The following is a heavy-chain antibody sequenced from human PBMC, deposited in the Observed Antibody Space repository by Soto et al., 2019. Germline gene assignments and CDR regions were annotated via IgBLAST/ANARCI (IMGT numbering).Heavy chain of an antibody. Sequence: QMQLQESGPGLVKPSGTLSLTCGVSGGSISSSKWWTWVRQPPGKGPEWIGEIYHSGSTNDNPSLTSRVTISLDKSNNQFSLTLPSVTAADTAVYYCASQDYSSSTDASVLVNGYFDLWGRGILVTVSS. CDR1: GGSISSSKW. CDR2: IYHSGST. D-gene: IGHD6-6*01. J-gene: IGHJ2*01. V-gene: IGHV4-4*02. CDR3: ASQDYSSSTDASVLVNGYFDL.